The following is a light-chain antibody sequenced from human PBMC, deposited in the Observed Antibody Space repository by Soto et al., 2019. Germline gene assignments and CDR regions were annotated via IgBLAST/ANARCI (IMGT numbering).Light chain of an antibody. CDR3: TSYVGSNIWV. J-gene: IGLJ3*02. CDR2: EVS. V-gene: IGLV2-8*01. CDR1: SSDVGAYKY. Sequence: QSALTQPPSASGSPGQSVTISCTGTSSDVGAYKYVSGYQQYPGKAPKLMIYEVSKRPSGVPDRFSGSKSGNTASLTVSGLRAEVEADYYCTSYVGSNIWVFGGGTKLSVL.